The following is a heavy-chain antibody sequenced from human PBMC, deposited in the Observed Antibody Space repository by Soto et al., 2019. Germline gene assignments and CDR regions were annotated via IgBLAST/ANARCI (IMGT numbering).Heavy chain of an antibody. CDR1: GVSISSGDYY. Sequence: SETLSLTCSVSGVSISSGDYYWNWIRQPPGKGLEWIGYIYYSGSTYYNPSLKSRVTISVDTSKNQFSLKLTSVTAADTAVYYCARTYYYDSRAPTPFDYWGQGTLVTVSS. CDR2: IYYSGST. V-gene: IGHV4-30-4*01. CDR3: ARTYYYDSRAPTPFDY. J-gene: IGHJ4*02. D-gene: IGHD3-22*01.